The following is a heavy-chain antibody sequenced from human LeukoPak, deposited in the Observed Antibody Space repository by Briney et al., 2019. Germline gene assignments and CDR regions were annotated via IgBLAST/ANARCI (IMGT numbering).Heavy chain of an antibody. D-gene: IGHD1-14*01. V-gene: IGHV1-69*13. CDR3: ARDVLSNHDAFDI. J-gene: IGHJ3*02. Sequence: GASVKVSCKASGGTLSGYAISWVRQAPGQGLEWMGGIIPVFGTPNYAQKFQGRVTITADESRSTVYMELSGLSVGDTTVYYCARDVLSNHDAFDIWGQGTMVTVSS. CDR2: IIPVFGTP. CDR1: GGTLSGYA.